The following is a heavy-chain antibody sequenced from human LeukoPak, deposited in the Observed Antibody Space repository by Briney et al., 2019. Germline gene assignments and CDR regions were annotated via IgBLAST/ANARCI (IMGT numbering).Heavy chain of an antibody. CDR1: GFSFNNYA. CDR2: VSDSGLTA. D-gene: IGHD3-16*01. V-gene: IGHV3-23*01. CDR3: AGMNAPYWGNFDY. J-gene: IGHJ4*02. Sequence: GGSLRLSCAASGFSFNNYAMSWVRQAPGQGLDWVSAVSDSGLTAYYTDSVKGRFTISRDNSKSTLYLQMNSLRAEDTAVYYCAGMNAPYWGNFDYWGQGILVTVSS.